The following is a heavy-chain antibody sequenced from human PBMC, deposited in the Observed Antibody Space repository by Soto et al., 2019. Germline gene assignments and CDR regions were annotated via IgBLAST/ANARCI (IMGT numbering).Heavy chain of an antibody. D-gene: IGHD5-12*01. CDR1: GFTFSSYA. Sequence: EVQLLESGGGLVQPGESLRLSCAASGFTFSSYAMSWVRQAPGKGLEWVSAISDSGGSTYYADSVKGRFTISRDNSKNTLYLQMNSLRAEDTAIYYCAKSRGGYARGLDYWGQGTLVTVSS. V-gene: IGHV3-23*01. CDR3: AKSRGGYARGLDY. J-gene: IGHJ4*02. CDR2: ISDSGGST.